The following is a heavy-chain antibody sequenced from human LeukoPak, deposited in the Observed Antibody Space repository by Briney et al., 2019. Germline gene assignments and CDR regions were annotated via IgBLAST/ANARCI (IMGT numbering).Heavy chain of an antibody. D-gene: IGHD1-26*01. J-gene: IGHJ5*02. Sequence: KTSETLSLTCAVSGYSISSGYYWGWIQQTPGKGLEWIGSIFHSGSTYYSPSLKSRVTISVDTSKNQFSLKLSSVTAADTAVYYCARPFRGSYDWFDPWGQGILVTVSS. CDR2: IFHSGST. CDR3: ARPFRGSYDWFDP. CDR1: GYSISSGYY. V-gene: IGHV4-38-2*01.